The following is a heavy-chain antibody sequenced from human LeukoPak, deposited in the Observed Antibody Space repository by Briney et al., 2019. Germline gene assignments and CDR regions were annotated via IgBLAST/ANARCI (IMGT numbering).Heavy chain of an antibody. Sequence: GASVTVSFKASVYTFTIYGISWVRQAPGQGLEWMGWISAYNGNTNYAQKVQGRVTMTTDTSTSTAYMELRSLRSDDTAVYYCASLLGTYSRNYWGQGTLVTVSS. CDR3: ASLLGTYSRNY. CDR2: ISAYNGNT. D-gene: IGHD1-26*01. J-gene: IGHJ4*02. V-gene: IGHV1-18*01. CDR1: VYTFTIYG.